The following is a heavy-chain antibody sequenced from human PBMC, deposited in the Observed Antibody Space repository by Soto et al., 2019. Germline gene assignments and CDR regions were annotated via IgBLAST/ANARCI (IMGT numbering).Heavy chain of an antibody. D-gene: IGHD1-26*01. CDR2: ISHGGTRK. V-gene: IGHV3-30*18. CDR3: VKDWVGGSNRYHLDY. CDR1: GFSFSDYV. Sequence: GGILRLSCAAAGFSFSDYVMHLVRQGPGKVLEWVAAISHGGTRKHYADSVKGRFTISRDNSKKTVYLHLSSLRRDDTAKYYCVKDWVGGSNRYHLDYLGQGTVVSVSS. J-gene: IGHJ4*02.